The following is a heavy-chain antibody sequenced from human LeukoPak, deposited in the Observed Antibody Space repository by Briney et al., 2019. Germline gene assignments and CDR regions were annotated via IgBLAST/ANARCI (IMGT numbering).Heavy chain of an antibody. CDR1: GFTFSGYW. CDR3: ARDRQQLAPNWFDP. Sequence: QTGGSLRLSCEASGFTFSGYWMHWVRQAPGKGLVWVSRMSSDSTRSSHADSVKGRFTISRDNAKNSLYLQMNSLRAEDTAVYYCARDRQQLAPNWFDPWGQGTLVTVSS. D-gene: IGHD6-13*01. V-gene: IGHV3-74*01. J-gene: IGHJ5*02. CDR2: MSSDSTRS.